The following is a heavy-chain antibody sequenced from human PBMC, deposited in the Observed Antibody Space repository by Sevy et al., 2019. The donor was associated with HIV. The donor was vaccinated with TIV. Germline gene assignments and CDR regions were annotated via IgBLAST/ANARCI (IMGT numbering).Heavy chain of an antibody. J-gene: IGHJ4*02. CDR2: IFPGDSET. CDR1: GYSFTSHW. V-gene: IGHV5-51*01. CDR3: ARSRSGYFDRSGYYIN. Sequence: GESLKISCKGHGYSFTSHWIGWVRQMPGKGLDWMGIIFPGDSETRDSPSFQGEVTISADKSISTAFLQWSSLKASDTAIYYCARSRSGYFDRSGYYINWGQGTLVTVSS. D-gene: IGHD3-22*01.